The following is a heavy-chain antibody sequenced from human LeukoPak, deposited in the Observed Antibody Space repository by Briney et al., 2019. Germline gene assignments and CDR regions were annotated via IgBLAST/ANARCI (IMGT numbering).Heavy chain of an antibody. V-gene: IGHV3-21*01. J-gene: IGHJ3*02. CDR3: AREFRDIVVVTAILDDAFDI. CDR2: ISSSSSYI. Sequence: PGGSLRLSCAGSGFTFSSYSMNWVRQAPGKGLEWVSSISSSSSYIYYADSVKGRFTISRDNAKNSLYLQMNSLRAEDTAVYYCAREFRDIVVVTAILDDAFDIWGQGTMVTVSS. CDR1: GFTFSSYS. D-gene: IGHD2-21*02.